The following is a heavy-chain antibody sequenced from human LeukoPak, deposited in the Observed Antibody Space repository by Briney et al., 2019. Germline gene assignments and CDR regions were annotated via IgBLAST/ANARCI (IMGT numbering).Heavy chain of an antibody. CDR1: GFIFGDYA. CDR3: TRGELSYYYDSGGLFYFDY. V-gene: IGHV3-49*04. D-gene: IGHD3-22*01. CDR2: IRSKAYGGTT. J-gene: IGHJ4*02. Sequence: PGRSLRLSCPASGFIFGDYAMSWVRPAPGKGLEWVGFIRSKAYGGTTEYAASVKGRFTISRDDSKSIAYLQMNSLKTEDTAVYYCTRGELSYYYDSGGLFYFDYWGQGTLVTVSA.